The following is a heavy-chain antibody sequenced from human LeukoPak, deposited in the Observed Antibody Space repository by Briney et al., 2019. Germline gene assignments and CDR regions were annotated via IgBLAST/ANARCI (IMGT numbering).Heavy chain of an antibody. CDR1: GGSISTYY. CDR2: IYYSGST. J-gene: IGHJ4*02. D-gene: IGHD3-3*01. V-gene: IGHV4-59*01. CDR3: ARAILSGYPDS. Sequence: SETLSLTCTVSGGSISTYYWTWIRQPPGKGLEWIGYIYYSGSTNYNPSLKSRVTISLDTSKNQFSLKLSSVTAADTAVYYCARAILSGYPDSWGQGTLVIVFS.